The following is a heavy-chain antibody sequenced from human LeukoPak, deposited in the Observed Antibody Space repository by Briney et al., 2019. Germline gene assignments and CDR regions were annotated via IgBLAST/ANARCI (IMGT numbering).Heavy chain of an antibody. CDR3: AQSGGYPDYFDY. V-gene: IGHV4-34*01. D-gene: IGHD1-26*01. CDR2: INHSGST. J-gene: IGHJ4*02. CDR1: GGSFSGYY. Sequence: KPSETLSLTCAVYGGSFSGYYWSWIRQPPGKGLEWIGEINHSGSTNYNPSLKSRVTISVDTSKNQFSLKLSSVTAADTAVYYCAQSGGYPDYFDYWGQGTLVTVSS.